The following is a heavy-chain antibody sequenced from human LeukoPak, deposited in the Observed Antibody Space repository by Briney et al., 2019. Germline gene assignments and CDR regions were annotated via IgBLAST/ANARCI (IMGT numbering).Heavy chain of an antibody. CDR2: IGGRGGSA. CDR3: AKQGRDWLRDYYYYMDV. Sequence: GGSLRLSCAASGFTFSDYGKNWVRQTPGKGLEWVSAIGGRGGSAYYADSVKGRFTISRDNSKNTLYLQMNSLRAEDTAVYYCAKQGRDWLRDYYYYMDVWGKGTTVTISS. V-gene: IGHV3-23*01. D-gene: IGHD3-9*01. J-gene: IGHJ6*03. CDR1: GFTFSDYG.